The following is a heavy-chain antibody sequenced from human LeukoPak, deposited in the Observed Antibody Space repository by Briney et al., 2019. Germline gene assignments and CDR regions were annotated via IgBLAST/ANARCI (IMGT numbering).Heavy chain of an antibody. Sequence: ASVKVSCKASGYTFTGYYMHWVRQAPGQGLEWMGWINPNSGGTNYAQKFQGRVTMTRDTSISTAYMELSRLSSDDTAVYYCARVSRIVVVPAAMRFDYWGQGTLVTVSS. CDR2: INPNSGGT. V-gene: IGHV1-2*02. D-gene: IGHD2-2*01. CDR3: ARVSRIVVVPAAMRFDY. J-gene: IGHJ4*02. CDR1: GYTFTGYY.